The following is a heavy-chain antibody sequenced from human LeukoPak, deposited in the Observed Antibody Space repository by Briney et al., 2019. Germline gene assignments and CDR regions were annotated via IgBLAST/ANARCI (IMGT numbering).Heavy chain of an antibody. CDR1: GFTFTGYY. CDR3: ARGQDFWSGNYDY. CDR2: MNPNSGGP. J-gene: IGHJ4*02. D-gene: IGHD3-3*01. V-gene: IGHV1-2*02. Sequence: ASVKVSCKASGFTFTGYYMHWVRQAPGQGLEWMGWMNPNSGGPNYAQKFQVRVTMTRDTSISTAYMKVSGLRSDDTAVYYCARGQDFWSGNYDYWGQGTPVTVSS.